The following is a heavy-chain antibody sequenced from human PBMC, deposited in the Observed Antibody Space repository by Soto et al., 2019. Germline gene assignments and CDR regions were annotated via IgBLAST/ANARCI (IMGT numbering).Heavy chain of an antibody. Sequence: SETLSLTCTVSGGSISSGDYYWSWIRQPPGKGLEWIGYIYYSGSTYYNPSLKSRVTISVDTSKNQFSLKLSSVTAADTAVYYCASEITMVRGVLYWGQGTLVNVSS. CDR1: GGSISSGDYY. CDR3: ASEITMVRGVLY. CDR2: IYYSGST. V-gene: IGHV4-30-4*01. J-gene: IGHJ4*02. D-gene: IGHD3-10*01.